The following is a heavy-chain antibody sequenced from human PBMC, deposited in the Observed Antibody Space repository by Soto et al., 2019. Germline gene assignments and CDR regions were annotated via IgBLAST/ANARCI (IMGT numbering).Heavy chain of an antibody. J-gene: IGHJ2*01. CDR1: GAFVATGDHY. Sequence: PSETLSLTCSVSGAFVATGDHYWAWIRQPPGKGLEWIGSLYYGGSTHYSPSLKSPVTISADASKNQLYLEVASVTAADRGLYFCAEEGMGDLRIDSGGR. CDR3: AEEGMGDLRIDS. CDR2: LYYGGST. D-gene: IGHD3-16*01. V-gene: IGHV4-39*02.